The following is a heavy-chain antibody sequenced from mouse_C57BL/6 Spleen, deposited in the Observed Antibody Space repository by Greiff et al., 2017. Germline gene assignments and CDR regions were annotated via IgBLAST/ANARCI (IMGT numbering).Heavy chain of an antibody. CDR1: GYTFTGYW. Sequence: QVQLQQSGAELMKPGASVKLSCKATGYTFTGYWIDWVKQRPGHGLEWIGKILPGSGSTTSNEKFKGKATFTAETSSNTAYMQLRSLTTEDADICDYARGGRAEKGYFDDWGTGTTVTVSS. V-gene: IGHV1-9*01. J-gene: IGHJ1*03. CDR3: ARGGRAEKGYFDD. CDR2: ILPGSGST.